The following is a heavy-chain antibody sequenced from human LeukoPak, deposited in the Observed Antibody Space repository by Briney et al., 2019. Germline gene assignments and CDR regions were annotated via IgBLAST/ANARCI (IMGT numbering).Heavy chain of an antibody. J-gene: IGHJ5*02. CDR1: GGSMSTYY. CDR2: IYYSGST. Sequence: ETLXXTCTVSGGSMSTYYWSWIRQPPGKGLEWIGYIYYSGSTNYNPSLKSRVTISVDTSKNQFSLKLSSVTAADTAVYYCARVPGPNWFDPWGQGTLVTVSS. CDR3: ARVPGPNWFDP. V-gene: IGHV4-59*01.